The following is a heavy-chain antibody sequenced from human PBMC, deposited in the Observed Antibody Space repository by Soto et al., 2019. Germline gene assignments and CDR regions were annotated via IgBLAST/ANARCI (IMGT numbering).Heavy chain of an antibody. CDR1: GFTFSSYS. CDR3: ARRYGDYVPLLGYDFDY. CDR2: IKRHGSEK. D-gene: IGHD4-17*01. V-gene: IGHV3-7*01. Sequence: EVQLVESGGGLVQPGGSLRLSCAASGFTFSSYSMSWVRQAPGKGLEWVANIKRHGSEKYYVDSVKGRFTISRDNAKNSRYLQMNSLRAEDTAVYYCARRYGDYVPLLGYDFDYWGQGTRGTVSA. J-gene: IGHJ4*02.